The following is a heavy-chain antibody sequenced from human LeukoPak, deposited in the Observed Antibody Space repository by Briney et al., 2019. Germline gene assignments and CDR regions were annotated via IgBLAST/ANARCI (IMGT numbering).Heavy chain of an antibody. J-gene: IGHJ6*02. CDR3: ARGTYWVYYYYGMDV. CDR2: INHSGST. V-gene: IGHV4-34*01. CDR1: GGAFRGYF. D-gene: IGHD2-21*01. Sequence: SGNPAPNRAGYGGAFRGYFLSLIRPPPREGAGWIGGINHSGSTNYNPSLKSRVTISVDTSKNQFSLKLSSVTAADTAVYYCARGTYWVYYYYGMDVWGQGTTVTVSS.